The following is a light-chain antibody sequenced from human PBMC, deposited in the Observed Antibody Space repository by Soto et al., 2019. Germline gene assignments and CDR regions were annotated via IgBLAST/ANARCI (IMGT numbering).Light chain of an antibody. J-gene: IGKJ1*01. Sequence: DIQMTQSPSSLSASVGDRVTITCRASQSISTNLNWYQQKPGKAPKLLIYASSSLQTGVPSRFTGSRSGTDFTLTISSLQPEDFATYYCQHSYDTLWTFGQGTKVEIK. CDR1: QSISTN. CDR3: QHSYDTLWT. CDR2: ASS. V-gene: IGKV1-39*01.